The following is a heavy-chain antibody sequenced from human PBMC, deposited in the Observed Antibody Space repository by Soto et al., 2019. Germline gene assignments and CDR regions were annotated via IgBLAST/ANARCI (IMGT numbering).Heavy chain of an antibody. CDR3: ARDYYDFWSGYYRRGRFDY. J-gene: IGHJ4*02. CDR2: ISAYNGNT. Sequence: QVQLVQSGAEVKKPGASVKVSCKASGYTFTSYGISWVRQDPGQGLEWMGWISAYNGNTNYAQKLQGRVTMTTDTSTSTAYMELRSLRSDDTAVYYCARDYYDFWSGYYRRGRFDYWGQGTLVTVSS. V-gene: IGHV1-18*04. CDR1: GYTFTSYG. D-gene: IGHD3-3*01.